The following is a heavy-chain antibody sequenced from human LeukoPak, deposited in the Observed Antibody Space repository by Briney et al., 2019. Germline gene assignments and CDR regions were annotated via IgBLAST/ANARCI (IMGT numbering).Heavy chain of an antibody. CDR1: GGSISSSSYY. J-gene: IGHJ4*02. CDR2: IYYSGST. D-gene: IGHD6-19*01. CDR3: ARAIVYSSGWYKTFDY. Sequence: SETLSLTCTVSGGSISSSSYYWGWLRQPPGKGLEWIGSIYYSGSTYYNPSLKSRVTISVDTSKNQFSLKLSSVTAADTAVYYCARAIVYSSGWYKTFDYWGQGTLVTVSS. V-gene: IGHV4-39*01.